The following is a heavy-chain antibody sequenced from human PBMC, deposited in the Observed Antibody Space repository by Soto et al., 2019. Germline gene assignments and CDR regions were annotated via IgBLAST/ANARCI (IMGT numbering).Heavy chain of an antibody. CDR1: GYTFTGYY. CDR3: ARADRVLLWFGEFTRLFDY. CDR2: INPNSGGT. Sequence: GASVKVSCKASGYTFTGYYMHWVRQAPGQGLEWMGWINPNSGGTNYAQKFQGWVTMTRDTSISTAYMELSRLRSDDTAVYYCARADRVLLWFGEFTRLFDYWGQGTLVTVSS. D-gene: IGHD3-10*01. J-gene: IGHJ4*02. V-gene: IGHV1-2*04.